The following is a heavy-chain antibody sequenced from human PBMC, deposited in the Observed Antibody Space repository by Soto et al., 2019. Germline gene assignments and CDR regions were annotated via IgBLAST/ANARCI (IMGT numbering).Heavy chain of an antibody. D-gene: IGHD3-22*01. CDR2: IHYSGNT. Sequence: QVQLQESGPGLVKPSQTLSLTCTVSGDSIGTGGYYWDWIRQHPGKGPEWIGYIHYSGNTYYNPSLKSRLTRSLDTSKNQFSLHLSSVTAADTAVYYCATNHDDISGRTPLLFDSWGQGTLVTVSS. V-gene: IGHV4-31*03. J-gene: IGHJ4*02. CDR1: GDSIGTGGYY. CDR3: ATNHDDISGRTPLLFDS.